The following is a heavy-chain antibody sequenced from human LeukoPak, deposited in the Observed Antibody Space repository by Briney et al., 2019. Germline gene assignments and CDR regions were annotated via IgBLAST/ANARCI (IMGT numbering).Heavy chain of an antibody. J-gene: IGHJ5*02. V-gene: IGHV1-8*01. D-gene: IGHD4-17*01. Sequence: ASVKVPCKASGYTFTSYDINWVRQATGQGLEWMGWMNPNSGNTGYAQKFQGRVTMTRNTSISTAYMELSSLRSEDTAVYYCARVNYGDYVEGWFDPWGQGTLVTVSS. CDR1: GYTFTSYD. CDR2: MNPNSGNT. CDR3: ARVNYGDYVEGWFDP.